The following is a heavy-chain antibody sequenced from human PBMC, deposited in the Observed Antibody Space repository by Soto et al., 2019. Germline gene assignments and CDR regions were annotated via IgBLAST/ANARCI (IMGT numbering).Heavy chain of an antibody. CDR1: GFTFSSYG. V-gene: IGHV3-30*18. CDR2: ISYDGSNK. Sequence: GGSLRLSCAASGFTFSSYGMHWVRQAPGKGLEWVAVISYDGSNKYYADSVKGRFTISRDNSKNTLYLQMNSLRAEDTAVYYCAKPGSNLNWFDPWGQGTLVTVSS. J-gene: IGHJ5*02. CDR3: AKPGSNLNWFDP.